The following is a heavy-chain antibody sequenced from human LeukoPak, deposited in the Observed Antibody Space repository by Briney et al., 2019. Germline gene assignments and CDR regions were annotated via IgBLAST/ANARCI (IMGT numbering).Heavy chain of an antibody. CDR2: IYYSGST. CDR3: ATDSSSWYGGGDRHNDY. D-gene: IGHD6-13*01. J-gene: IGHJ4*02. V-gene: IGHV4-39*07. Sequence: SETLSLTCTVSGGSISSSSYYWGWIRQPPGKGLEWIGSIYYSGSTYYNPSLKSRVTISVDTSKNQFSLKLSSVTAADTAVYYCATDSSSWYGGGDRHNDYWGQGTLVTVSS. CDR1: GGSISSSSYY.